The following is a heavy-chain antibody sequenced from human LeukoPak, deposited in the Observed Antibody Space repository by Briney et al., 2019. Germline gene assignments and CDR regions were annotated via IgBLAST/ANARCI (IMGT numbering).Heavy chain of an antibody. CDR1: GFTFSSYS. Sequence: GASVKVSCKASGFTFSSYSMNWVRQAPGKGLEWVSSISSSSSYIYYADSVKGRFTISRDNAKNSLYLQMNSLRAEDTAVYYCARDMGYSGSYSAFDIWGQGTMVTVSS. CDR2: ISSSSSYI. J-gene: IGHJ3*02. V-gene: IGHV3-21*01. D-gene: IGHD1-26*01. CDR3: ARDMGYSGSYSAFDI.